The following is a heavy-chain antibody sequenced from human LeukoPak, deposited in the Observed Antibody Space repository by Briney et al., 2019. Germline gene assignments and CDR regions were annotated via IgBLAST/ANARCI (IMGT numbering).Heavy chain of an antibody. CDR3: AKDVRVGGGGMDV. CDR2: TDSGGRST. CDR1: GFIFSGYW. V-gene: IGHV3-74*01. D-gene: IGHD1-26*01. J-gene: IGHJ6*02. Sequence: PGGSLRLSCAASGFIFSGYWMHWVRQAPGKGLVWVSRTDSGGRSTSYADSVKGRFTISRDNSKNTLSLQMNSLRAEDTAVYYCAKDVRVGGGGMDVWGQGTPVTVSS.